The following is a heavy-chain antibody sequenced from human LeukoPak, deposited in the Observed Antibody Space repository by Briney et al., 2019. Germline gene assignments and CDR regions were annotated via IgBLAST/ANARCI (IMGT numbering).Heavy chain of an antibody. D-gene: IGHD1-26*01. Sequence: PGGSLRLSCAASGFTFSSYWMSWVRQAPGKGLEWVANIKQDGSEKYYVDSVKGRFTISRDNAKNSLYLQMNSLRAEDTAVYYCARDSGSYPHDAFDIWGQGTMVTVSS. CDR3: ARDSGSYPHDAFDI. V-gene: IGHV3-7*01. J-gene: IGHJ3*02. CDR2: IKQDGSEK. CDR1: GFTFSSYW.